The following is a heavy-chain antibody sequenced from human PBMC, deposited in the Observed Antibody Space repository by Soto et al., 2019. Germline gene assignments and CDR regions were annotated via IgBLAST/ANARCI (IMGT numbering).Heavy chain of an antibody. CDR3: ASGIRSPGPFGYYYYGMDV. CDR1: GGTFSSYV. D-gene: IGHD3-16*01. V-gene: IGHV1-69*06. Sequence: GASVKVSCKASGGTFSSYVISWVRQAPGQGLEWMGGIIPIFGTANYAQKFQGRVTITADKSTSTAYMELSSLRSEDTAVYYCASGIRSPGPFGYYYYGMDVWGQGTTVTVSS. CDR2: IIPIFGTA. J-gene: IGHJ6*02.